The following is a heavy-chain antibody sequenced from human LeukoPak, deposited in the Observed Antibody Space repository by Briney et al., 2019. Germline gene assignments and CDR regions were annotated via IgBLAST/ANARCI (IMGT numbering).Heavy chain of an antibody. Sequence: GGSLRLSCAASGFTFSSYAMSWVRQAPGKGLEWVSAISGSGGSTYYADSVKGRFTISRDNSKNTQYLQMNSLRAEDTAVYYCAKDRSSSGWYASFFDYWGQGTLVTVSS. J-gene: IGHJ4*02. D-gene: IGHD6-19*01. CDR2: ISGSGGST. CDR1: GFTFSSYA. CDR3: AKDRSSSGWYASFFDY. V-gene: IGHV3-23*01.